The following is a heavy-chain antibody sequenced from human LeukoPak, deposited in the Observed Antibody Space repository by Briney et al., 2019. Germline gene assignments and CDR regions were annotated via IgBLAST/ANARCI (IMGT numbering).Heavy chain of an antibody. V-gene: IGHV3-9*01. J-gene: IGHJ5*02. CDR2: ISWDSGSI. CDR3: AKADLRWLVNNWFDP. CDR1: GFTFDDYA. Sequence: PGRSLRLSCAASGFTFDDYAMHWVRQAPGKGLEWVSGISWDSGSIGYADSVEGRFTISRDNAKNSLYLQMNSLRAEDTALYYCAKADLRWLVNNWFDPWGQGTLVTVSS. D-gene: IGHD6-19*01.